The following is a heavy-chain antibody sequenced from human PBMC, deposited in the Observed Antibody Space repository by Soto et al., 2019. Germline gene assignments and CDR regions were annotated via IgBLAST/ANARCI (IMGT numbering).Heavy chain of an antibody. CDR3: ARLYYGSGSYYFDY. J-gene: IGHJ4*02. Sequence: ASVKVSCKASGYTFTGYYRHWVRQAPGQGLEWMGWINPNSGGTNYAQKFQGWVTMTRDTSISTAYMELSRLRSDDTAVYYCARLYYGSGSYYFDYWGQGTLVTVSS. D-gene: IGHD3-10*01. V-gene: IGHV1-2*04. CDR1: GYTFTGYY. CDR2: INPNSGGT.